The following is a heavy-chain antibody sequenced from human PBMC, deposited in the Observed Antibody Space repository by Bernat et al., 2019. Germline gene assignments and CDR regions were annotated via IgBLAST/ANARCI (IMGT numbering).Heavy chain of an antibody. Sequence: EVQLVESGGGLIQPGGSRRLSCAASDFSVSSNYMSWVRQAPGKGLEWVSIIYSDGRTYYADSVKGRITISRDNSKNTLYLQMNSLRGKNTAVYYCTKDHDYGDYPPPRYGMDVWGQGTPVTVSS. CDR1: DFSVSSNY. V-gene: IGHV3-66*03. CDR3: TKDHDYGDYPPPRYGMDV. D-gene: IGHD4-17*01. CDR2: IYSDGRT. J-gene: IGHJ6*02.